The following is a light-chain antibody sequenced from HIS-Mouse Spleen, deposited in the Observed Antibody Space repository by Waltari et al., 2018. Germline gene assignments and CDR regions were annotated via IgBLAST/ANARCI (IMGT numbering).Light chain of an antibody. CDR2: DVS. Sequence: QSALTQPASVSGSPGQSITISCTGTRIDVGGYNYVSWYQQHPGKAPKLMIYDVSNRPSGVSNRFSGSKSGNTASLTISGLQAEDEADYYCSSYTSSSFNVVFGGGTKLTVL. V-gene: IGLV2-14*03. J-gene: IGLJ2*01. CDR3: SSYTSSSFNVV. CDR1: RIDVGGYNY.